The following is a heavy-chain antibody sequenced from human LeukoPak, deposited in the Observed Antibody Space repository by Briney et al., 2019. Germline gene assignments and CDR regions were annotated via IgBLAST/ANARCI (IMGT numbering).Heavy chain of an antibody. J-gene: IGHJ4*02. Sequence: SETLSLTCAVYGGSFSGYYWSWIRQPPGKGLEWIGEINHSGSTNYNPSLKSRVTISVDTCKNQFSLKLSSVTAADTAVYYCARGARYCSSTSCSHFDYWGQGTLVTVSS. CDR2: INHSGST. CDR1: GGSFSGYY. CDR3: ARGARYCSSTSCSHFDY. V-gene: IGHV4-34*01. D-gene: IGHD2-2*01.